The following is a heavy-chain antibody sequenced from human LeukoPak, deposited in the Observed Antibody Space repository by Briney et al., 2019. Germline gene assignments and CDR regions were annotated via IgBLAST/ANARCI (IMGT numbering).Heavy chain of an antibody. D-gene: IGHD3-10*01. CDR1: GFTFSSYG. V-gene: IGHV3-23*01. J-gene: IGHJ6*02. Sequence: GGSLRLSCAASGFTFSSYGMSWVRQAPGKGLEWVSLISGSGGSTYYADSVKGRFTISRDNSKNTLYLQMNSLRAEDTAVYYCAKPDYYYGSGTSTYFGMDVWGQGTTVTVSS. CDR2: ISGSGGST. CDR3: AKPDYYYGSGTSTYFGMDV.